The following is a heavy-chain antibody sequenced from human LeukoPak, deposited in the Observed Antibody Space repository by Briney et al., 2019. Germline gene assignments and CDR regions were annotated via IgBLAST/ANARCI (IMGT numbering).Heavy chain of an antibody. D-gene: IGHD3-3*01. J-gene: IGHJ4*02. CDR1: GFTFSSYW. CDR3: ARVYYDFWSGYPYYFDY. CDR2: IKQDGSEK. V-gene: IGHV3-7*03. Sequence: GGSLRLSCAASGFTFSSYWMSWVRQAPGKGLEWVANIKQDGSEKYYVDSVKGRFTISRDNAKNSLYLQMNSLRAGDTAVYYCARVYYDFWSGYPYYFDYWGQGTLVTVSS.